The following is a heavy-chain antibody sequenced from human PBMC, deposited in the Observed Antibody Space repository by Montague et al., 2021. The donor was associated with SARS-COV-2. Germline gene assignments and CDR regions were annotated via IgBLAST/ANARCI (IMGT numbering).Heavy chain of an antibody. CDR2: IYHSGSN. CDR1: GGSTSSSNW. Sequence: SETLSLTCAVSGGSTSSSNWWSWVRQPPGKGLEWIGEIYHSGSNNYTPSLKSRVTISVDKSKNQFSLKLSSVTAADTAVYYCVYRDYYYYYGMDVWGQGTPVTVSS. D-gene: IGHD5-12*01. V-gene: IGHV4-4*02. CDR3: VYRDYYYYYGMDV. J-gene: IGHJ6*02.